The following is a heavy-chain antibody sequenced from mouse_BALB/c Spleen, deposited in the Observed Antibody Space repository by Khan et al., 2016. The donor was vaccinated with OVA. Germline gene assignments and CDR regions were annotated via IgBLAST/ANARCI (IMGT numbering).Heavy chain of an antibody. CDR1: GYSITSGYS. CDR2: IHYSGST. CDR3: ARSGTTVVAYLYFDV. Sequence: EVKLEVSGPDLVKPSQSLSLTCTVTGYSITSGYSWHWIRQFPGNKLEWMGYIHYSGSTNYNPSLKSRISITRDTSKNQFFLQLNSVTTEDTATYYCARSGTTVVAYLYFDVWGAGTTVTVSS. D-gene: IGHD1-1*01. J-gene: IGHJ1*01. V-gene: IGHV3-1*02.